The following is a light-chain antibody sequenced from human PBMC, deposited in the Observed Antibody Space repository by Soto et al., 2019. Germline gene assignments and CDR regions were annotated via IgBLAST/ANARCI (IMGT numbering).Light chain of an antibody. CDR1: QTVSRW. CDR2: KAS. Sequence: DIQMTQSPSTLSASVGDRVTITCRASQTVSRWLAWYQQKPGKAPQLLIEKASTLESGVPSRFSGSGSGTDFTLTISSLQPEDYAVYYCQQYQNLWTCGQGNKVDI. V-gene: IGKV1-5*03. J-gene: IGKJ1*01. CDR3: QQYQNLWT.